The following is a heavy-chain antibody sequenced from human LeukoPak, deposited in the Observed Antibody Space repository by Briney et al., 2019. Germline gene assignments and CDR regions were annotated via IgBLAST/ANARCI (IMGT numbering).Heavy chain of an antibody. CDR3: ARSYQLPYYYYYGMDV. J-gene: IGHJ6*02. D-gene: IGHD2-2*01. CDR1: GYTFTSYG. V-gene: IGHV1-18*01. Sequence: ASVKVSCKASGYTFTSYGISWVRQAPGQGLEWMGWISAYNGNTNYAQKLQGRVTMTTDTSTSTAYMELRSLRSDDTAVYYCARSYQLPYYYYYGMDVWGQGTTVTVSS. CDR2: ISAYNGNT.